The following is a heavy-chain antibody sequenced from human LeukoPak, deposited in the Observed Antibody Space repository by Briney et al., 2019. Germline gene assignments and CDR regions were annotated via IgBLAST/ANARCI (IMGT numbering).Heavy chain of an antibody. V-gene: IGHV3-23*01. J-gene: IGHJ5*02. CDR2: ISGSGGST. CDR3: AKGAPLRYGSGTSQFDP. CDR1: GFTFSSYA. D-gene: IGHD3-10*01. Sequence: GGSLRLSCAASGFTFSSYAMHWVRQAPGKGLEWVSAISGSGGSTYYADSVKGRFTISRDNSKNTLYLQMNGLRAEDTAVYYCAKGAPLRYGSGTSQFDPWGQGTLVTVSS.